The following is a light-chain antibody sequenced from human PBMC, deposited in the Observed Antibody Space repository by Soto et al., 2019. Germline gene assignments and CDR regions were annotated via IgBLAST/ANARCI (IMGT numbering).Light chain of an antibody. Sequence: EIVLTQSPATLSLSPGERATLSCRASQSVSSYLAWYQQKPGQAPRLLIYDASNRATGIPARFSGSGSGTDFTLTISSLAPEYFAVYYCQQRWTFGQGTKVEIK. CDR3: QQRWT. J-gene: IGKJ1*01. CDR1: QSVSSY. CDR2: DAS. V-gene: IGKV3-11*01.